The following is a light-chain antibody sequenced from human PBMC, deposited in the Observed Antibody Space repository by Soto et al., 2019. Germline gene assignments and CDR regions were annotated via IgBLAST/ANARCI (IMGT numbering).Light chain of an antibody. CDR2: EVT. J-gene: IGLJ1*01. Sequence: QSVLTQPSSVSGSAGHSITISCSGTSSNIGGYNVVSWYQQHPGKAPKVIVYEVTKRPSGVPDRFSGSKSGNTASLTVSGLQADDEADYYCNSYVGSNNYVFGTGTKVTVL. V-gene: IGLV2-8*01. CDR1: SSNIGGYNV. CDR3: NSYVGSNNYV.